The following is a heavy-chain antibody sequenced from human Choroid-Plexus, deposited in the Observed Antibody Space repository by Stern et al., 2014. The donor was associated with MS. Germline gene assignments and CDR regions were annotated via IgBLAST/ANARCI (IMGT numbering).Heavy chain of an antibody. CDR3: AKDRQYLTFFFDF. J-gene: IGHJ4*02. Sequence: VHLVESGGGVVKPGRPLRLSCAASGFSFSSFGMPWVRQAPGKGLERVALIAYDGSKDYADSVKRRFAISRDNSKNTLYLQMNSLRAEDTAVYYCAKDRQYLTFFFDFWGQGSLVTVSS. CDR1: GFSFSSFG. CDR2: IAYDGSK. D-gene: IGHD2/OR15-2a*01. V-gene: IGHV3-30*18.